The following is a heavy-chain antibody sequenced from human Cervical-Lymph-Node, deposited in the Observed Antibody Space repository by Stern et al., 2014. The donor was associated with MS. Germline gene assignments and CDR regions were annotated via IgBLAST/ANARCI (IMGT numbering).Heavy chain of an antibody. V-gene: IGHV4-59*01. Sequence: QLQLQESGPGLVKPSETLSLTCTVSGGSISSYYWSWIRQPPGKGLEWIGYIYYSGSTNYNPSLKSRVTISVDTSKNQFSLKLSSVTAADTAVYYCASEVKGVHYFDYWGQGTLVTVSS. J-gene: IGHJ4*02. CDR2: IYYSGST. D-gene: IGHD4-23*01. CDR3: ASEVKGVHYFDY. CDR1: GGSISSYY.